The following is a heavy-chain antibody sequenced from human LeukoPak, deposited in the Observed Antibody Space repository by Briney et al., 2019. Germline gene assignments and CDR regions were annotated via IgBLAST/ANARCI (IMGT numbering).Heavy chain of an antibody. D-gene: IGHD6-13*01. Sequence: PGGSLRLSCAASRFTFSSYAMHWVRQAPGKGLEWVAVISYDGSNKYYADSVKGRFTISRDNSKNTLYLQMNSLRAEDTAVYYCARVGSSWYEDYWGQGTLVTVSS. J-gene: IGHJ4*02. V-gene: IGHV3-30-3*01. CDR2: ISYDGSNK. CDR1: RFTFSSYA. CDR3: ARVGSSWYEDY.